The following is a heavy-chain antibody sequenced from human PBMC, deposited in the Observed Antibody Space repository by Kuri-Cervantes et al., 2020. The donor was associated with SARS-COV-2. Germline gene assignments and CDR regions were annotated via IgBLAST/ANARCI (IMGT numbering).Heavy chain of an antibody. D-gene: IGHD2-15*01. CDR2: ISAYNGNT. J-gene: IGHJ3*02. CDR3: ARGYRAATLRGAFDI. CDR1: GYTFTSYG. V-gene: IGHV1-18*04. Sequence: ASVKVSCKASGYTFTSYGISWVRQAPGQGLEWMGWISAYNGNTNYAQKLQGRVTMTTDTSTSTAYMELSSLRSEDTAVYYCARGYRAATLRGAFDIWGQGTMVTVSS.